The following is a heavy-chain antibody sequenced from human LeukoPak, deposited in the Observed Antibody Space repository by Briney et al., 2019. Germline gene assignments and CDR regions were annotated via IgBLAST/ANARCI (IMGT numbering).Heavy chain of an antibody. CDR1: GGSISGYY. V-gene: IGHV4-59*01. D-gene: IGHD5-24*01. J-gene: IGHJ4*02. Sequence: SETLSLTCTVSGGSISGYYWNWIRQPPGKGLEWIGYIYYSGSTNCNPSLKSRVTISVDTSKNQFSLKLSSVTAADTAMYYCARALRDGYRHDTFDYWGQGTLVTVSS. CDR2: IYYSGST. CDR3: ARALRDGYRHDTFDY.